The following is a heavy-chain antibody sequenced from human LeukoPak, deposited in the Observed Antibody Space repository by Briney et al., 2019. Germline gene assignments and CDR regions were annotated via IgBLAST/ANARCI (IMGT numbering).Heavy chain of an antibody. J-gene: IGHJ5*02. Sequence: ASVKVSCKASGYTFTDYGITWVRQAPGQGLEWMGWISAYNGNTNYAQKLQGRVTITADKSTSTAYMELSSLRSEDTAMYYCARAGHSSGWSWFDPWGQGTLVTVSS. CDR2: ISAYNGNT. CDR1: GYTFTDYG. CDR3: ARAGHSSGWSWFDP. D-gene: IGHD6-19*01. V-gene: IGHV1-18*01.